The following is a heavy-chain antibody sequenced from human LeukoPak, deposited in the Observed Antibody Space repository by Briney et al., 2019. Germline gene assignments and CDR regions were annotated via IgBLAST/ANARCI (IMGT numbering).Heavy chain of an antibody. Sequence: ASVKVSCKASGYTFTSYGISWVRQAPGQGLEWMGRINPNSGGTNYAQKFQGRVTMTRDTSISTACMELSRLRSDDTAVYYCARGSYYYDSSGYTHDYWGQGTLVTVSS. V-gene: IGHV1-2*06. CDR1: GYTFTSYG. D-gene: IGHD3-22*01. CDR3: ARGSYYYDSSGYTHDY. CDR2: INPNSGGT. J-gene: IGHJ4*02.